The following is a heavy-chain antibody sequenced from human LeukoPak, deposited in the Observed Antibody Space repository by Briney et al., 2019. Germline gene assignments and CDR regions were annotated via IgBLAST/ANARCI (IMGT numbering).Heavy chain of an antibody. Sequence: PGGSLRLSCAASGIIFSSYAMTWVRQAPGKGLEWVAAIRGNGATTDYADSVKGRFTISRDNSKNTLYLQMNSLRVKDTAVYYCAKAYHDSGCLIDYWGQGTLVTVSS. CDR3: AKAYHDSGCLIDY. V-gene: IGHV3-23*01. J-gene: IGHJ4*02. CDR2: IRGNGATT. CDR1: GIIFSSYA. D-gene: IGHD6-19*01.